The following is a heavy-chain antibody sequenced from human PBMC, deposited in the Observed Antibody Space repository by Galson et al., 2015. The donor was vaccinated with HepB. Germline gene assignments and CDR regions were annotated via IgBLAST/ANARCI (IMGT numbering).Heavy chain of an antibody. D-gene: IGHD5-24*01. CDR3: AKDEEEEMATIGAFDI. CDR1: GFTFSSYA. CDR2: ISGSGGST. J-gene: IGHJ3*02. V-gene: IGHV3-23*01. Sequence: SLRLSCAASGFTFSSYAMSWVRQAPGKGLEWVSAISGSGGSTYYADSVKGRFTISRDNSKNTLYLQMNSLRAEDTAVYYCAKDEEEEMATIGAFDIWGQGTMVTVSS.